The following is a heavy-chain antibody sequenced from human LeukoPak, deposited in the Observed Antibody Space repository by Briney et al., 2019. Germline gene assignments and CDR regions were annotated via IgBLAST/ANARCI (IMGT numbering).Heavy chain of an antibody. D-gene: IGHD6-19*01. J-gene: IGHJ4*02. V-gene: IGHV1-2*02. CDR2: INPNSGGT. Sequence: ASVKVSCKASGYTFTGYYMHWVRQAPGQGLEWMGWINPNSGGTNYAQKFQGRVTMTRDTSISTAYMELSRLRSDDTAVYYCARTKRAVAGTYGYWGQGTLVTVSS. CDR1: GYTFTGYY. CDR3: ARTKRAVAGTYGY.